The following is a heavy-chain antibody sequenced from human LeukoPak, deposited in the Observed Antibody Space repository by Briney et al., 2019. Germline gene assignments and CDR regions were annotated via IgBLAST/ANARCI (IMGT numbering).Heavy chain of an antibody. V-gene: IGHV3-23*01. CDR2: ITANGGGT. D-gene: IGHD3-10*01. Sequence: GGSLRLSCAASGFTFSSYAMSWVRQAPGKGLEWVSSITANGGGTYYADSVKGRFSISRDNSGNTLYLQVTSLRAEDTAVYYCAKLTSDTMVRGVTTDYWGQGTLVTVSS. CDR1: GFTFSSYA. J-gene: IGHJ4*02. CDR3: AKLTSDTMVRGVTTDY.